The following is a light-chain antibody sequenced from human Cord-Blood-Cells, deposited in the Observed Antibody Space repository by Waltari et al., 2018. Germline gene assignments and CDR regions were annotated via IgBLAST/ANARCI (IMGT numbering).Light chain of an antibody. J-gene: IGKJ5*01. V-gene: IGKV3-15*01. Sequence: IVMTQSPATLSVSPGERATLYCRASQSVSSNLPWYQQKPGQAPRLLIYGASTRATGIPARFSGSGSGTEFTLTISSLQSEDFAVYYCQQYNNWPITFGQGTRLEIK. CDR1: QSVSSN. CDR2: GAS. CDR3: QQYNNWPIT.